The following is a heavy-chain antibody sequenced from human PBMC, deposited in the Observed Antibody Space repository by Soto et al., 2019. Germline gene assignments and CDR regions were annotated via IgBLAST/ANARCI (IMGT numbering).Heavy chain of an antibody. CDR1: GGSFSGYY. V-gene: IGHV4-34*01. D-gene: IGHD3-10*01. J-gene: IGHJ5*02. CDR2: INHSGST. Sequence: SETLSLTCAVYGGSFSGYYWSCIRQPPGKGLEWIGEINHSGSTNYNPSLKSRVTISVDTSKNQFSLKLSSVTAADTAVYYCARGTRVEISDFMVRGVIITNWFDPWGQGTLVTVSS. CDR3: ARGTRVEISDFMVRGVIITNWFDP.